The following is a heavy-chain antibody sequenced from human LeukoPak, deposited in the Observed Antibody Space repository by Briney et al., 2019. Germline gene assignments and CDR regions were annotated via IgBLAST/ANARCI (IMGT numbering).Heavy chain of an antibody. CDR3: VRWYDAFDI. CDR2: ISSSGSTI. D-gene: IGHD2-15*01. Sequence: GGSLRLSCAASGFXFSSYEINWVRQAPGKGLEWVSYISSSGSTIYYADSVKGRFTISRDNAKNSLYLQMHSLRAEDTAVYYCVRWYDAFDIWGQGTMVTVSS. J-gene: IGHJ3*02. V-gene: IGHV3-48*03. CDR1: GFXFSSYE.